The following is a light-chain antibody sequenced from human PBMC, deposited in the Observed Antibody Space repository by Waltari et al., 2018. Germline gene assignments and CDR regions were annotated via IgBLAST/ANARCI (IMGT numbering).Light chain of an antibody. CDR3: QQGSNFPLT. V-gene: IGKV1-12*01. CDR1: QGISKW. CDR2: AAS. Sequence: IQMTQSPSFVSAYVGYRVTITCRASQGISKWLTCYQQKPGKAPKLLIYAASILQSGVPSRFSGSGSGTDFTLTISRLQPEDFATYYYQQGSNFPLTFGGGTKVEIK. J-gene: IGKJ4*01.